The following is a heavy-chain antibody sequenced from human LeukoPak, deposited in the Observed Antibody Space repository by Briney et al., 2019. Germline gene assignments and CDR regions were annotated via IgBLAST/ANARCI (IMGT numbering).Heavy chain of an antibody. V-gene: IGHV3-48*03. J-gene: IGHJ6*03. Sequence: QPGESLRLSCAASGFTFSSYELSWVRQAPGKGLEWVSYISSSGSTIYYAASVKGRFTISRDNAKNPLYLQMNSLRAEDTAGYYCARADGRSPQGALSYYYYMDVWGKGTTVTVSS. CDR3: ARADGRSPQGALSYYYYMDV. D-gene: IGHD1-26*01. CDR2: ISSSGSTI. CDR1: GFTFSSYE.